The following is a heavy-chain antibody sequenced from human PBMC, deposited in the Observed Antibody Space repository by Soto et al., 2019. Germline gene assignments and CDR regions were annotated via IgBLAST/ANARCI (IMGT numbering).Heavy chain of an antibody. CDR3: ARDKKDSYGYSSEYNWFDP. D-gene: IGHD5-18*01. J-gene: IGHJ5*02. CDR2: IYYSGST. CDR1: GGSISSGDYY. V-gene: IGHV4-30-4*01. Sequence: PSETLSLTCTVSGGSISSGDYYWSWIRQPPGKGLEWIGYIYYSGSTYYNPSLKSRVTISVDTSKNQFSLKLSSVTAADTAVYYCARDKKDSYGYSSEYNWFDPWGQGTLVTVSS.